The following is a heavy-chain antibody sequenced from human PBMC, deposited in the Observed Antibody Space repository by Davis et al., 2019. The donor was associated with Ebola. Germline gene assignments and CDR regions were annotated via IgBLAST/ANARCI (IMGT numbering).Heavy chain of an antibody. CDR3: ARGGPRIAARRSHDY. V-gene: IGHV4-34*01. CDR1: GGSFSGYY. D-gene: IGHD6-6*01. CDR2: INHSGST. J-gene: IGHJ4*02. Sequence: MPSETLSLTCAVYGGSFSGYYWSWIRQPPGKGLEWIGEINHSGSTNYNPSLKSRVTISVDTSKNQFSLKLSSVTAADTAVYYCARGGPRIAARRSHDYWGQGTLVTVSS.